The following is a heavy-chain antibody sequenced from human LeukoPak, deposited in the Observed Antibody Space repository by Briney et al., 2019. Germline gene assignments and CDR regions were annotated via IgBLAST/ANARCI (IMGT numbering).Heavy chain of an antibody. D-gene: IGHD6-19*01. V-gene: IGHV4-39*07. Sequence: PSETLSLTCTVSGGSISSSSYYWGWIRQPPGKGLEWIGSIYYSGSTSYNPSLKSRVTVSIDTSKNQFSLKLSSVTAADTAVYYCARLVVGGTKWGLDYWGQGTLVTVSS. CDR1: GGSISSSSYY. CDR3: ARLVVGGTKWGLDY. J-gene: IGHJ4*02. CDR2: IYYSGST.